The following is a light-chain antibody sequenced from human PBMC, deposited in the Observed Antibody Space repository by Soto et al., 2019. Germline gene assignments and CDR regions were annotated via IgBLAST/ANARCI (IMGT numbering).Light chain of an antibody. J-gene: IGKJ5*01. CDR1: QSIHTS. V-gene: IGKV3-11*01. CDR3: QQRNVWPPIT. Sequence: EVVVTQSPATLSVSPGDRAALSCRASQSIHTSLAWYQQKSGKPPRLVIYDSTLRANGVPDRFGGSRSGTEFTLTINSLEPEDFAVYYCQQRNVWPPITFGQGTRLEIK. CDR2: DST.